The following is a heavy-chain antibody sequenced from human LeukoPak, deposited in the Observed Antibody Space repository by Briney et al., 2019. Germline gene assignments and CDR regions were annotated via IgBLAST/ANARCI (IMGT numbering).Heavy chain of an antibody. V-gene: IGHV4-39*01. J-gene: IGHJ3*02. CDR1: GGSISSSSYY. D-gene: IGHD3-22*01. CDR3: AGGDSSGYYPDAFDI. CDR2: IYYSGST. Sequence: SQTLSLTCTVSGGSISSSSYYWGWIRQPPGKGLEWIGRIYYSGSTYYNPSLKSRVTISVDTSKNQFSLKLSSVTAADTAVYYCAGGDSSGYYPDAFDIWGQGTMVTVSS.